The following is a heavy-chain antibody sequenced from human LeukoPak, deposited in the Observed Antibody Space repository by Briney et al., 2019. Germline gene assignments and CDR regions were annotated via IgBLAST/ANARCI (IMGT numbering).Heavy chain of an antibody. CDR1: GDSIRGFY. Sequence: TSETLSLTCNVSGDSIRGFYWGWIRQPPWKGLEWIGYFYYSGDTNYNPALESRVIISVDTSKNQYSLKLSSLTAADTAVYYCARWNYDISTGHRYFDYWGQGTLVIVSS. CDR2: FYYSGDT. CDR3: ARWNYDISTGHRYFDY. V-gene: IGHV4-59*01. J-gene: IGHJ4*02. D-gene: IGHD3-9*01.